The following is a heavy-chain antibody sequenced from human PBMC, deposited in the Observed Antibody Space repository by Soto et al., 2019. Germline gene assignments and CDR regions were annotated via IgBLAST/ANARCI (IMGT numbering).Heavy chain of an antibody. D-gene: IGHD6-13*01. CDR1: GFTFSSYS. Sequence: EVQLVESGGGLVKPGGSLRLSCAASGFTFSSYSMNWVRQAPGKGLEWVSAISSSSSYIYYADSVKGRFTISRDNAKNSLYLQMNSLRAEDTAVYYCARDYTVGSSSSHPFYGYWGQGTLVTVSS. V-gene: IGHV3-21*01. CDR3: ARDYTVGSSSSHPFYGY. J-gene: IGHJ4*02. CDR2: ISSSSSYI.